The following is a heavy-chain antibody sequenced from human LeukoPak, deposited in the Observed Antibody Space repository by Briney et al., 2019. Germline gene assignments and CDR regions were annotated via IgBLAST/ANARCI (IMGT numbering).Heavy chain of an antibody. J-gene: IGHJ4*02. V-gene: IGHV3-48*01. CDR3: ARVNMAKAGFFDY. Sequence: PGGSLRLSCAASGFTFSRDSMNWVRQAPGKGLEWVSYINGGGSPIYYADSVRGRFTISRDNAKNSLYLQMNSLRAEDTAVYYCARVNMAKAGFFDYWGQGTLVTVSS. CDR2: INGGGSPI. CDR1: GFTFSRDS. D-gene: IGHD2/OR15-2a*01.